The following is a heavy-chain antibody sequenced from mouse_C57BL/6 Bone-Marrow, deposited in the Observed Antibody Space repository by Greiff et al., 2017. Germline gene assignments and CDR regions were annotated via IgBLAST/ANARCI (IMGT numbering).Heavy chain of an antibody. J-gene: IGHJ3*01. CDR2: IYPGDGST. Sequence: QVQLKESGPELVKPGASVKLSCKASGYTFTSYDINWVKQRPGQGLGWIGWIYPGDGSTKYNEKFKGKATLTVDTSSSTAYMELHSLTSEDSAVYFGARGGYYGSNHWGQGTLVTVSA. CDR1: GYTFTSYD. D-gene: IGHD1-1*01. V-gene: IGHV1-85*01. CDR3: ARGGYYGSNH.